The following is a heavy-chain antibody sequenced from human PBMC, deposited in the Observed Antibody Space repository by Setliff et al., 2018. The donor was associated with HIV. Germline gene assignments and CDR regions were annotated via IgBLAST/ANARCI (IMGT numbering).Heavy chain of an antibody. V-gene: IGHV4-39*01. CDR1: GDSISSSIYY. J-gene: IGHJ6*03. Sequence: KPSETLSLTCTVSGDSISSSIYYWGWVRQPPGKGLEWIGGIYYTGSPFYNPPLKSRVTISVDTSNNQFSLKLSSVTAADTAVYYCARGGGTSSPIDYHYYIDVWGKGTTVTVSS. CDR2: IYYTGSP. D-gene: IGHD6-6*01. CDR3: ARGGGTSSPIDYHYYIDV.